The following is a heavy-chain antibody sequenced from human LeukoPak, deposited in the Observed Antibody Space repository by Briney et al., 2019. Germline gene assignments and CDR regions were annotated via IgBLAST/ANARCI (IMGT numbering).Heavy chain of an antibody. CDR1: GYTFTGYY. CDR3: ARGVRTGVEGNFDY. V-gene: IGHV1-2*02. Sequence: GASVKVSCKASGYTFTGYYIHWVRQAPGQGLEWMGWINPNSGGTNYAQVFQGRVTMTRDTSISTAYMELSRLRSDDTAVFYCARGVRTGVEGNFDYWGQGTLVTVSS. D-gene: IGHD7-27*01. CDR2: INPNSGGT. J-gene: IGHJ4*02.